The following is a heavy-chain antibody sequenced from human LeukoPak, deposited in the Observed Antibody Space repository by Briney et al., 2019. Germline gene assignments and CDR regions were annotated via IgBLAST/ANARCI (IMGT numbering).Heavy chain of an antibody. CDR2: IYYSGST. CDR1: GGSISSYY. V-gene: IGHV4-59*08. Sequence: SGTLSLTCTVSGGSISSYYWSWIRQPPGKGLEWIGYIYYSGSTNYNPSLKSRVTISVDTSKNQFSLKLSSVTAADTAVYYCARQYSGYADFDYWGQGTLVTVSS. CDR3: ARQYSGYADFDY. J-gene: IGHJ4*02. D-gene: IGHD5-12*01.